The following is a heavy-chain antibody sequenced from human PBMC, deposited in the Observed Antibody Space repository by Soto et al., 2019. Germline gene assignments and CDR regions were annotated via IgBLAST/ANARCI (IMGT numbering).Heavy chain of an antibody. D-gene: IGHD3-10*01. J-gene: IGHJ4*02. CDR1: GDSISNNNW. CDR2: VHHSGRS. V-gene: IGHV4-4*02. CDR3: AHTIGSGSYIPY. Sequence: QVQLQESGPGLTKPSGTLSLTCAVSGDSISNNNWWSWVRQPPGKGLEWIGEVHHSGRSNSNPSLKSRVTMSIXTSXXXFXLXXXXVTXAXTAXXYCAHTIGSGSYIPYWGQGTLVTVSS.